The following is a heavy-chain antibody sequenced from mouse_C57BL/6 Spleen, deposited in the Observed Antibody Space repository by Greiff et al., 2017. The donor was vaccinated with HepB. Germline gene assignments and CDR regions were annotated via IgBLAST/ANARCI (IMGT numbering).Heavy chain of an antibody. D-gene: IGHD1-1*01. CDR3: ARETNYYGSSSWYFDV. CDR1: GYAFSSSW. Sequence: QVHVKQSGPELVKPGASVKISCKASGYAFSSSWMNWVKQRPGKGLEWIGRIYPGDGDTNYNGKFKGKATLTADKSSSTAYMQLSSLTSEDSAVYFCARETNYYGSSSWYFDVWGTGTTVTVSS. CDR2: IYPGDGDT. J-gene: IGHJ1*03. V-gene: IGHV1-82*01.